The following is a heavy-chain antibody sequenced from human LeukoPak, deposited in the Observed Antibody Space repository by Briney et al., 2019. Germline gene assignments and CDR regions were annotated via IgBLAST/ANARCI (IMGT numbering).Heavy chain of an antibody. CDR3: ARDQGYFYDSSGHSPLEY. D-gene: IGHD3-22*01. J-gene: IGHJ4*02. V-gene: IGHV3-20*04. Sequence: GGSLRLSCAGSGFTFDDYGMAWVRHVQGKGLEWVAGINWNGGTRGYADSVRGRFTISRDNAKNSLDLQMDSLRVEDTALYYCARDQGYFYDSSGHSPLEYWGRGTLVTVSS. CDR1: GFTFDDYG. CDR2: INWNGGTR.